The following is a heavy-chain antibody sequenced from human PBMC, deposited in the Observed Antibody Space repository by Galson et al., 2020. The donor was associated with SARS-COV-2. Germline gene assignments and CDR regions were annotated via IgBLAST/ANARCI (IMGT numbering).Heavy chain of an antibody. V-gene: IGHV3-33*05. CDR1: GFTFSDYD. CDR3: ARLGGPHCRDTRCSFGYQFYMDV. Sequence: GGSLRLSCATSGFTFSDYDMHWVRQGPGKGLEWVAAVSYDGSEKYYGDSIQGRFTISRDNSKNTLYLQMDRLRLEDSAVYFCARLGGPHCRDTRCSFGYQFYMDVWGTGTTVAVSS. CDR2: VSYDGSEK. J-gene: IGHJ6*03. D-gene: IGHD2-15*01.